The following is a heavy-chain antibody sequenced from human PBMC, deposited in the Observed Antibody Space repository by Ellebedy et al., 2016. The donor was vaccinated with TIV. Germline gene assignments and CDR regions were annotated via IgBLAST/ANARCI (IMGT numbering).Heavy chain of an antibody. CDR3: ARHIWFGELPGCMDV. V-gene: IGHV1-69*13. CDR1: GYTFTGYY. CDR2: IIPIFGTA. Sequence: ASVKVSCKASGYTFTGYYMHWVRQAPGQGLEWMGGIIPIFGTANYAQKFQGRVTITADESTSTAYMELSSLRSEDTAVYYCARHIWFGELPGCMDVWGQGTTVTVSS. J-gene: IGHJ6*02. D-gene: IGHD3-10*01.